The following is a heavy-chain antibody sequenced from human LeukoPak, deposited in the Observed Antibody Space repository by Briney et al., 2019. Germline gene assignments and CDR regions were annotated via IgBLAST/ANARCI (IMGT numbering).Heavy chain of an antibody. D-gene: IGHD1-26*01. CDR3: ARGRETLYYYYGMDV. J-gene: IGHJ6*04. Sequence: ASVKVSCKASGYTFTSYAMHWVRQAPGQRLEWMGWINAGNGNTRYSQKFQGRVTITRDTSASTAYMELSSLRSEDTAVYYCARGRETLYYYYGMDVWGKGTTVTVSS. CDR1: GYTFTSYA. V-gene: IGHV1-3*01. CDR2: INAGNGNT.